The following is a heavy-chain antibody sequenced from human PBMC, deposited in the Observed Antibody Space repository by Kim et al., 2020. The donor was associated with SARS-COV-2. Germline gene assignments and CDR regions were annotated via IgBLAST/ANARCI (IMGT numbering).Heavy chain of an antibody. CDR1: GFTFSSYG. V-gene: IGHV3-30*18. CDR2: ISYDGSNK. Sequence: GGSLRLSCAASGFTFSSYGMHWVRQAPGKGLEWVAVISYDGSNKYYADSVKGRFTISRDNSKNTLYLQMNSLRAEDTAVYYCANTYYDYVWGSYRSGAIDYWGQGTLVTVSS. CDR3: ANTYYDYVWGSYRSGAIDY. D-gene: IGHD3-16*02. J-gene: IGHJ4*02.